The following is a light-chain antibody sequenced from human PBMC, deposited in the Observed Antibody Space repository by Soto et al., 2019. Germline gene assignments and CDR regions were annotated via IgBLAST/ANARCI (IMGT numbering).Light chain of an antibody. CDR1: QSVSSS. Sequence: EIVMTQSPATLSVSPGERAPLSCRASQSVSSSLAWYQQKPGKAPRLLLYGISTRATGLPGRFSGSGSGTDCTRTISSLQSEDLAVYYCQQYNNWPLTFGGGTKVEIK. J-gene: IGKJ4*01. CDR3: QQYNNWPLT. CDR2: GIS. V-gene: IGKV3-15*01.